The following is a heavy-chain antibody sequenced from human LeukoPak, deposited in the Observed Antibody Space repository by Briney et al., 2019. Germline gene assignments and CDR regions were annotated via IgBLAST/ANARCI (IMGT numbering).Heavy chain of an antibody. V-gene: IGHV3-30*03. CDR2: IQNDASTE. Sequence: PGGSLRLSCAASGFTFSSYAMSWVRQAPGKGLEWVAVIQNDASTENFADSVKGRFTISRDNSKNIVFLQMNSLRVEDTAVYYCARELSQIVWGGLDYGGQGTLVSVSS. J-gene: IGHJ4*02. D-gene: IGHD2-21*01. CDR3: ARELSQIVWGGLDY. CDR1: GFTFSSYA.